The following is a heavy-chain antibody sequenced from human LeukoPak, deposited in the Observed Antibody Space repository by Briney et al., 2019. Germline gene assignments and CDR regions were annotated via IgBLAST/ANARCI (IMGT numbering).Heavy chain of an antibody. D-gene: IGHD3-22*01. J-gene: IGHJ4*02. CDR1: GGSVSSGSYY. V-gene: IGHV4-61*01. Sequence: KSSETLSLTCTVSGGSVSSGSYYWSWIRQPPGKGLEWIGYIYYSGSTNYNPSLKSRVTISVDTSKNQFSLKLSSVTAADTAVYYCARLSGYSSGHYYSDYWGQGTLVTVSS. CDR3: ARLSGYSSGHYYSDY. CDR2: IYYSGST.